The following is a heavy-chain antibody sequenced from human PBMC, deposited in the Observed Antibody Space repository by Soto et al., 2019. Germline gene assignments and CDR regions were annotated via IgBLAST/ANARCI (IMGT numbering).Heavy chain of an antibody. V-gene: IGHV4-59*01. CDR1: GGSISSYY. CDR3: ARVAAAAFYDAFDI. J-gene: IGHJ3*02. D-gene: IGHD6-13*01. CDR2: IYYSGST. Sequence: SETLSLTCTVSGGSISSYYWSWIRQPPGKGLEWIGYIYYSGSTNYNPSLKSRVTISVDTSKNQFSLKLSSVTAADTAVYYCARVAAAAFYDAFDIWGQGTMVTVAS.